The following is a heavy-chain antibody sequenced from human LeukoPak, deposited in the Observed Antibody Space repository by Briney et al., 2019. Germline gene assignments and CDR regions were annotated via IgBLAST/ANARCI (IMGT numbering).Heavy chain of an antibody. CDR3: ARSYGAFSGPVAY. D-gene: IGHD4-17*01. CDR2: INQDGSEK. Sequence: GGSLRLSCAASGLTFSSHWMHWVRQAPGKGLEWVANINQDGSEKHYVDSVKGRFTISRDNAKNSLYLQMNSLRAEDPAVYYCARSYGAFSGPVAYWGQGTLVTLSS. J-gene: IGHJ4*02. CDR1: GLTFSSHW. V-gene: IGHV3-7*01.